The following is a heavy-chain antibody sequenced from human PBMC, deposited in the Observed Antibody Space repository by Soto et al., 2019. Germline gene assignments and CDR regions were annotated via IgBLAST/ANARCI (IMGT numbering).Heavy chain of an antibody. Sequence: QVRLVQSGAEVKQPGASVKVSCKASGYAFTSYGFSWVRKAPGQGLEWMGWISGYNGNTNYAQNLQGRVTLTTDPSTSTGYMALRTLRSDDTAVYYCAREGLLGYWGQGTLVTVSS. CDR2: ISGYNGNT. CDR1: GYAFTSYG. D-gene: IGHD2-15*01. J-gene: IGHJ4*02. CDR3: AREGLLGY. V-gene: IGHV1-18*01.